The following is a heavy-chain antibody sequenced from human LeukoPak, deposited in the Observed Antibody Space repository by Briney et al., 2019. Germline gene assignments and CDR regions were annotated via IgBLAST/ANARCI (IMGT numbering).Heavy chain of an antibody. V-gene: IGHV3-23*01. CDR1: GFTFSSYA. Sequence: GGSLRLSCAASGFTFSSYAMSWVRQAPGKGLEWVSAISGSGGSTYYADSVKGRFTISRDNSKNTLYLQMNSLRAEDTAVYYCAKSYPGKSNYDFWSGYDYFDYWGQGTLVTVSS. CDR2: ISGSGGST. CDR3: AKSYPGKSNYDFWSGYDYFDY. D-gene: IGHD3-3*01. J-gene: IGHJ4*02.